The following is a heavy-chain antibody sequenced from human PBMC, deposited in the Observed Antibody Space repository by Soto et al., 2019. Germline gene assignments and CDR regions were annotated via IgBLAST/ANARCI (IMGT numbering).Heavy chain of an antibody. V-gene: IGHV3-30-3*01. Sequence: GGSLRLSCAASGFTFSSYAMHWVRQAPGKGLEWVAVISYDGSNKYYADSVEGRFTISRDNSKNTLYLQMNSLRAEDTAVYYCARARDDFWSGSYLGHYYYYGMDVWGQGTTVTVSS. CDR1: GFTFSSYA. CDR2: ISYDGSNK. J-gene: IGHJ6*02. D-gene: IGHD3-3*01. CDR3: ARARDDFWSGSYLGHYYYYGMDV.